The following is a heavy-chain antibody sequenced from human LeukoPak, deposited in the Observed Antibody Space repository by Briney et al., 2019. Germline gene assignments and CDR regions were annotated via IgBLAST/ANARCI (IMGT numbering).Heavy chain of an antibody. CDR3: ARGGLWPQKFDP. CDR1: GGSISGYY. J-gene: IGHJ5*02. CDR2: IYYNGIS. D-gene: IGHD5-18*01. Sequence: SETLSLTCTVSGGSISGYYWSWIRQPPGKGLEWIAYIYYNGISNYNPSLKSRVIISVDSSKNQFSLKLSSVTAADTAVYYCARGGLWPQKFDPWGQGTLVTVSS. V-gene: IGHV4-59*01.